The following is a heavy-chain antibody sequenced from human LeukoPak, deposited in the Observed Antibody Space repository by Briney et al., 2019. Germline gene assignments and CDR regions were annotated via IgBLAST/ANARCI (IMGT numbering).Heavy chain of an antibody. CDR2: INYSGST. Sequence: SETLSLTCTVSGGSISNYCLSWIRQPPGRGLEWIGYINYSGSTNYNPSLKNRVTISVDTSKNQFSLKVTSVTAADTAVYYCARLNGGYWGQGTLVTVSS. CDR3: ARLNGGY. CDR1: GGSISNYC. D-gene: IGHD1-1*01. J-gene: IGHJ4*02. V-gene: IGHV4-59*08.